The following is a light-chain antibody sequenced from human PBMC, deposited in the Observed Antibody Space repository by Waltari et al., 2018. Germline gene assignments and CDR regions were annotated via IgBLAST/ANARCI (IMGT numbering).Light chain of an antibody. V-gene: IGLV2-14*03. Sequence: QSALTQPASVSGSPGQSITISCTGTSSDIGGYSFVPWYQTHPGKAPKLMIYDVSNRPSGVSDRFSGSKSGNTASLTISGLQAEDEADYYCSSYSNTNTPYVVLLFGGGTKLTVL. CDR3: SSYSNTNTPYVVLL. CDR2: DVS. CDR1: SSDIGGYSF. J-gene: IGLJ2*01.